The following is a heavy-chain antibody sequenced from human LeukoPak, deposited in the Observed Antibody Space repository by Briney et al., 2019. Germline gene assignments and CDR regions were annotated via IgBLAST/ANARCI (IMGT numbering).Heavy chain of an antibody. CDR3: AREGSGYVVGRFGNDY. Sequence: PGGSLRLSCAASGFTFSSYSMNWVRQAPGKGLEWVSSISSSSGYIYYADSVKGRFTISRDNAKNSLYLQMNSLRAEDTAVYYCAREGSGYVVGRFGNDYWGQGTLVTVSS. D-gene: IGHD5-12*01. J-gene: IGHJ4*02. CDR1: GFTFSSYS. V-gene: IGHV3-21*01. CDR2: ISSSSGYI.